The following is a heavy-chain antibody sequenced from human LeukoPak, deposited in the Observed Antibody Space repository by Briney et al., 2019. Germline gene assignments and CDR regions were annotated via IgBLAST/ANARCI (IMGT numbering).Heavy chain of an antibody. CDR1: GFTFSSYA. CDR2: ISGSGGST. Sequence: PGGSLRLSCAASGFTFSSYAMSWVRQAPGKGLEWVSAISGSGGSTYYADSVKGRFTISRDNSKNTLYLQMNSLRAEDTAVYYCAKDLYSSSWGGYYYYMDVWGKGTTVTVSS. D-gene: IGHD6-13*01. V-gene: IGHV3-23*01. CDR3: AKDLYSSSWGGYYYYMDV. J-gene: IGHJ6*03.